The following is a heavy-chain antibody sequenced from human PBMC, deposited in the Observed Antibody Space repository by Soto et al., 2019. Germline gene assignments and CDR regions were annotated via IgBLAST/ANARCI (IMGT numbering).Heavy chain of an antibody. CDR3: ARVVGSGSYRGFDA. CDR1: RCTFSSYA. J-gene: IGHJ5*02. V-gene: IGHV1-69*13. Sequence: SVPVPCQASRCTFSSYALSWVRQAPEQEGKGMGGIIPISGTANYAQKFQGRVTITVDESTSTAYMELSSVRAEDTAVYYCARVVGSGSYRGFDAWGQGTLVTVSS. CDR2: IIPISGTA. D-gene: IGHD3-10*01.